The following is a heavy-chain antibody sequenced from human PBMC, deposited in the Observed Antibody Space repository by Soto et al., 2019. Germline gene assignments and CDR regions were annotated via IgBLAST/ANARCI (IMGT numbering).Heavy chain of an antibody. CDR1: GGSISSTNYY. CDR2: IYYSGST. V-gene: IGHV4-39*02. CDR3: ARVAPPYYYDSSGPGYYFDY. D-gene: IGHD3-22*01. Sequence: PSETLSLTCTVYGGSISSTNYYWGWIRQPPGKGLEWIGSIYYSGSTYYNPSLKSRVTISVDTSKNHFSLKLTSVTAADTAVYYCARVAPPYYYDSSGPGYYFDYWGQGTLVTVSS. J-gene: IGHJ4*02.